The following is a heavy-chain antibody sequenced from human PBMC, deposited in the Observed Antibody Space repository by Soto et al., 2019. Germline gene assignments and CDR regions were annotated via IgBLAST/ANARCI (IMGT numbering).Heavy chain of an antibody. CDR3: ASPYYDFWSGPPGGTQKYYFDF. Sequence: QVHLQQWGAGLLKPSETLSLTCAVYGGSFSGYYWSWIRQPPGKGLEWIGEINHSGSTNYNPSLESRITISVDTSKNQFSLKLSSVTAADTAVYYCASPYYDFWSGPPGGTQKYYFDFWGQGTLVTVSS. D-gene: IGHD3-3*01. CDR1: GGSFSGYY. V-gene: IGHV4-34*01. CDR2: INHSGST. J-gene: IGHJ4*02.